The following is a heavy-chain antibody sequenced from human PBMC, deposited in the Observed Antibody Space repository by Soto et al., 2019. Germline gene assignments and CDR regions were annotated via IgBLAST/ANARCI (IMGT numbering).Heavy chain of an antibody. V-gene: IGHV4-4*08. CDR3: ARGSVAGGYFDY. CDR2: IYSSGRT. D-gene: IGHD6-19*01. Sequence: PSETLSLTCTVSGGSISGYYWSWIRQSPGKGLEWIGYIYSSGRTTYNPSLKSRVTMSVDTSKNQFSLKLSSMTAADTAVYYCARGSVAGGYFDYWGQGTPVTVSS. J-gene: IGHJ4*02. CDR1: GGSISGYY.